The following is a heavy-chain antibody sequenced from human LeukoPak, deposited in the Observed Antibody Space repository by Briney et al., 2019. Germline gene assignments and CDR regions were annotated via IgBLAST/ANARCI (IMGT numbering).Heavy chain of an antibody. CDR2: IHYSGST. CDR3: ARPNIRYCSGGACSNDGSDY. Sequence: GSLRLSCAASGFTFSNAWMSWVRQAPGKGLEWIGNIHYSGSTSYNPSLKSRVTISVDTSKNQFSLKLTSMTAADTAVYYCARPNIRYCSGGACSNDGSDYWGQGTLVTVSS. CDR1: GFTFSNAW. V-gene: IGHV4-38-2*01. J-gene: IGHJ4*02. D-gene: IGHD2-15*01.